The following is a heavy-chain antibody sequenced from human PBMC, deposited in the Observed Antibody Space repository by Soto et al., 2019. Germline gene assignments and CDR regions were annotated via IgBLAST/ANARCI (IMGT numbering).Heavy chain of an antibody. V-gene: IGHV4-61*01. Sequence: TSETLSLTCTVSGGSVSSSSYYWSWIRLPPGKGLEWIGYIYHTGTTNYNPSLKSRVTISVDTSKNQFFLKLSSVTAADTAVYYCARAVSGYYYDSSGLFDYWGQGTLVTVSS. CDR1: GGSVSSSSYY. CDR2: IYHTGTT. J-gene: IGHJ4*02. CDR3: ARAVSGYYYDSSGLFDY. D-gene: IGHD3-22*01.